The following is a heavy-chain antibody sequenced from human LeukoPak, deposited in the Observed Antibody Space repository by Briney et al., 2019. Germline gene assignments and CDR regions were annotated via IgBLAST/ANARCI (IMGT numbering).Heavy chain of an antibody. Sequence: GGSLRLSCAASGFTFSSYAMHWVRQAPGKGLEWVAVISYDGSNKYYADSVKGRFTISRDNSKNTLYLQMNSLRAEDTAVYYCARDRRYGSGSYYKVFYWFDPWGQGTLVTVSS. CDR3: ARDRRYGSGSYYKVFYWFDP. J-gene: IGHJ5*02. CDR1: GFTFSSYA. V-gene: IGHV3-30*01. D-gene: IGHD3-10*01. CDR2: ISYDGSNK.